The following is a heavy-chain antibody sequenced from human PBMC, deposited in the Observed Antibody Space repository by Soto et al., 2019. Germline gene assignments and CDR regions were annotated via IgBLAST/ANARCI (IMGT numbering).Heavy chain of an antibody. D-gene: IGHD2-21*01. V-gene: IGHV3-23*01. CDR2: ISGSGGST. Sequence: GGSLRLSCAASGFTFSSYAMSWVRQAPGKGLEWVSAISGSGGSTYYADSVKGRFTISRDNSKNTLYLQMNSLRAEDTAVYYCAKLPFAWGGETHYFDYWGQGTLVTVSS. CDR3: AKLPFAWGGETHYFDY. CDR1: GFTFSSYA. J-gene: IGHJ4*02.